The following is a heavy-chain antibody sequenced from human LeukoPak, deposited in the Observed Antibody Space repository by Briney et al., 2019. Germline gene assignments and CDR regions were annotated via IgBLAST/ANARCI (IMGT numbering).Heavy chain of an antibody. CDR2: MNPNSGNT. J-gene: IGHJ6*02. CDR3: ARAEYCSSTSCYTTGIRYYYYGMDV. Sequence: ASVKVPCKASGYTFTSYDINWVRQATGQGLEWMGWMNPNSGNTGYAQKFQGRVTMTRNTSISTAYMELSSLRSEDTAVYYCARAEYCSSTSCYTTGIRYYYYGMDVWGQGTTVTVSS. V-gene: IGHV1-8*01. CDR1: GYTFTSYD. D-gene: IGHD2-2*02.